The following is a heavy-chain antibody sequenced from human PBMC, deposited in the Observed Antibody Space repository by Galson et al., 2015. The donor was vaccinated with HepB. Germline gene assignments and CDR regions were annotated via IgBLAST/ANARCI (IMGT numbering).Heavy chain of an antibody. J-gene: IGHJ4*02. D-gene: IGHD5-18*01. CDR2: IGGSGSPV. CDR1: GFTFSRYS. V-gene: IGHV3-48*02. CDR3: ARDDRYSFDY. Sequence: LRLSCAASGFTFSRYSMNWVRQAPGKGLEWISYIGGSGSPVDYANSVRGRFTISRDDAKDSLDLQMNSLREDDSAVYFCARDDRYSFDYWGQGILVSVSS.